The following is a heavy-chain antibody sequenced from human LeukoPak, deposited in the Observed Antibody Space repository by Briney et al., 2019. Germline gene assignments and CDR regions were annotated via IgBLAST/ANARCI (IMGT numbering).Heavy chain of an antibody. J-gene: IGHJ4*02. CDR3: AIVTYSSGTYGAGDD. CDR1: GFIISIYA. Sequence: PGGTLRLSCAASGFIISIYAMTWVRRAPGKGLEWVSSISGSGDHTYYADSVKGRFTIPRDNHKNTLYLKINSLRPEDTAVYYCAIVTYSSGTYGAGDDWGQGDLVTVSS. V-gene: IGHV3-23*01. D-gene: IGHD3-10*01. CDR2: ISGSGDHT.